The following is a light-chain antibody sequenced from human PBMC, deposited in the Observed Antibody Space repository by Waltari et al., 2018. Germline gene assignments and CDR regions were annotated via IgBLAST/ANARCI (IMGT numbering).Light chain of an antibody. J-gene: IGKJ1*01. Sequence: EVVLTQSPVTLSLSPGERATLSCRASQSVSSNYLAWYQKKAGLPPRLLIFGASIRATGIPDRFSGSGSGTEFTLTIDRLEPEDSAVYYCHQYGTSPRTFGQGTKVEIK. V-gene: IGKV3-20*01. CDR1: QSVSSNY. CDR3: HQYGTSPRT. CDR2: GAS.